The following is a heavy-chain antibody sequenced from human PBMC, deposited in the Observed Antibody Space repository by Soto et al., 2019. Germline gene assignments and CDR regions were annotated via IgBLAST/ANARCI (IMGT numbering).Heavy chain of an antibody. CDR2: IIPIFGTA. Sequence: ASVKVSCNASGGTFSSYAISWVRQAPGQGLEWMGLIIPIFGTANYAQKYQGRVTITADKSTSTAYMELSSLRSEDTAVYYCASSSEDSSYYYYGMDVWGQGTTVTVSS. D-gene: IGHD3-22*01. V-gene: IGHV1-69*06. J-gene: IGHJ6*02. CDR3: ASSSEDSSYYYYGMDV. CDR1: GGTFSSYA.